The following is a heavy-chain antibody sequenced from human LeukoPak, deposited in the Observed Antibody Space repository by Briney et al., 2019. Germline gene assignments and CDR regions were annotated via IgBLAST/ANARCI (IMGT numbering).Heavy chain of an antibody. CDR2: INWNGGSK. V-gene: IGHV3-20*04. Sequence: GGSLRLSCAASGFTFDDYGMSWVRQAPGKGLEWVSGINWNGGSKGYADSVKGRFTISRDNAKNSLYLQMNSLRAEDTALYYCARELGYCSGRSCYGPAPYYYYYMDVWGKGTTVTVSS. J-gene: IGHJ6*03. CDR1: GFTFDDYG. D-gene: IGHD2-15*01. CDR3: ARELGYCSGRSCYGPAPYYYYYMDV.